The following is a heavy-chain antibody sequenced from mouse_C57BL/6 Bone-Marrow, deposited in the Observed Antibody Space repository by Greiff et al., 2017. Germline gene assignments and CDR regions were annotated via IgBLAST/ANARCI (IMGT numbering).Heavy chain of an antibody. CDR2: IDPNSGGT. V-gene: IGHV1-72*01. CDR3: ARSGDLLPRRTARGDYAMDY. D-gene: IGHD1-1*01. J-gene: IGHJ4*01. Sequence: QVQLQQPGAELVKPGASVKLSCKASGYTFTSYWMHWVKQRPGRCLEWIGRIDPNSGGTKYNEKFKSKATLTVDEPSSTAYMQLSSLTSEDSAVYYCARSGDLLPRRTARGDYAMDYWGQGTSVTVSS. CDR1: GYTFTSYW.